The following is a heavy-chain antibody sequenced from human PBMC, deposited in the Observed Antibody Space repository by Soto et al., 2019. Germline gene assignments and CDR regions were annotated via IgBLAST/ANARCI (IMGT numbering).Heavy chain of an antibody. D-gene: IGHD6-6*01. J-gene: IGHJ4*02. CDR2: ISWDGGST. CDR3: AKESLYSSSSPHFDY. V-gene: IGHV3-43*01. CDR1: GFTFDDYT. Sequence: EVQLVESGGVVVQPGGSLRLSCAASGFTFDDYTMHWVRQAPGKGLEWVSLISWDGGSTYYADSVKGRFTISRDNSKNSLYLQMNSLRTEDTALYYCAKESLYSSSSPHFDYWGQGTLVTVSS.